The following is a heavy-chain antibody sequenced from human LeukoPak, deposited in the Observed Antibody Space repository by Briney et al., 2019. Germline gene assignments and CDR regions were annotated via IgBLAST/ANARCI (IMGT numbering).Heavy chain of an antibody. CDR1: GYTFTGYY. D-gene: IGHD3-22*01. V-gene: IGHV1-2*02. J-gene: IGHJ6*02. Sequence: ASVKASCKASGYTFTGYYMHWVRQAPGQGLEWMGWINPNSGGTNYAQKFQGRVTMTRDTSISTAYMELSRLRSDDTAVYYCASSYYYDSSGPGDGMDVWGQGTTVTVSS. CDR2: INPNSGGT. CDR3: ASSYYYDSSGPGDGMDV.